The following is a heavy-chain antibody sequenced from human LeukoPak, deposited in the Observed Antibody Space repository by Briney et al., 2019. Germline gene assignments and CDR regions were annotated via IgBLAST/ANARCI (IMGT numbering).Heavy chain of an antibody. J-gene: IGHJ4*02. CDR3: ARGAIDIVVVVAATFFDY. Sequence: ASVKVSCKASGYTFTSYGISWVRQAPGQGLEWMGWISAYNGNTNYAQKLQGRVPMTTDTSTSTAYMELRSLRSDDTAVYYCARGAIDIVVVVAATFFDYWGQGTLVTVSS. CDR2: ISAYNGNT. CDR1: GYTFTSYG. V-gene: IGHV1-18*01. D-gene: IGHD2-15*01.